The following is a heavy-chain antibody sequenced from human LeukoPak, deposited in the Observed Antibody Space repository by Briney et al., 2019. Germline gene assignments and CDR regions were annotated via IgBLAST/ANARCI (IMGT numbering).Heavy chain of an antibody. CDR3: ECVCGGSSGDF. CDR2: INPKDGRT. CDR1: GYTFTGNH. V-gene: IGHV1-2*02. J-gene: IGHJ4*02. D-gene: IGHD2-15*01. Sequence: ASVKVSCRASGYTFTGNHIHWVRQAPAQGLEWVGWINPKDGRTNKAQTDQDRVTITRDRSISTANLDLRSLRLDDTAVYYCECVCGGSSGDFWGQGTLVTVSS.